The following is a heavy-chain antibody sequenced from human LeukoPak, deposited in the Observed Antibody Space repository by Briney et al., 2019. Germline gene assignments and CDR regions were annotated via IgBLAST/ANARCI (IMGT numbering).Heavy chain of an antibody. CDR3: AKGRDDYSNYYYYYYMDV. V-gene: IGHV3-30*02. CDR2: IRYDGSSK. J-gene: IGHJ6*03. D-gene: IGHD4-11*01. CDR1: GFTFSSYG. Sequence: GGSLRLSCTASGFTFSSYGMHWVRQAPGKGLEWVAFIRYDGSSKYYADSVKGRSTISRDNSKNTLYLQTNSLTVEDTAVYYCAKGRDDYSNYYYYYYMDVWGKGTTVTVSS.